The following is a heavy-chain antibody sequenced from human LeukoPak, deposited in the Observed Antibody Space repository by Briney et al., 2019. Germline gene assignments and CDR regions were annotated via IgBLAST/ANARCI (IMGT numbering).Heavy chain of an antibody. CDR1: GFTVSINY. J-gene: IGHJ6*04. Sequence: PGGSLRLSCAASGFTVSINYMSWVRQAPGKGLEWVSVIYSRGSIYYADSVMGRFTMSRDNSKNTLSLQMNSLRVEDTAMYYCARGLYGDQGYFYYGMDVWGKGTTVTVSS. V-gene: IGHV3-53*01. D-gene: IGHD4-17*01. CDR3: ARGLYGDQGYFYYGMDV. CDR2: IYSRGSI.